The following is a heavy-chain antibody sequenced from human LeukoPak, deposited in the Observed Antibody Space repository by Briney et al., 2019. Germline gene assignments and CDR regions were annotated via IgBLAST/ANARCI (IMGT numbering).Heavy chain of an antibody. CDR2: IYYSGST. CDR1: GGSISSGDYY. J-gene: IGHJ5*02. CDR3: ARTRRLLWFGELFSNWFDP. V-gene: IGHV4-30-4*01. Sequence: SQTPSLTCTVSGGSISSGDYYWSWIRQPPGKGLEWIGYIYYSGSTYYNPSLKSRVTISVDTSKNQFSLKLSSVTAADTAVYYCARTRRLLWFGELFSNWFDPWGQGTLVTVSS. D-gene: IGHD3-10*01.